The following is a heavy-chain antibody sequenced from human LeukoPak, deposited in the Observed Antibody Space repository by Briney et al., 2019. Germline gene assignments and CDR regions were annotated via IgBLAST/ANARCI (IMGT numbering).Heavy chain of an antibody. V-gene: IGHV4-59*01. D-gene: IGHD1-26*01. CDR3: ARLTSGSYSFYYYIGV. CDR2: IYYSGST. J-gene: IGHJ6*03. CDR1: GGSLNDYY. Sequence: SETLSLTCTVSGGSLNDYYWRWIRQPPGKGLEWIGYIYYSGSTNYNPSLKSRVTLSVDTSKNQFSLKLTSVTAADTAVYYCARLTSGSYSFYYYIGVWGKGTTVTVSS.